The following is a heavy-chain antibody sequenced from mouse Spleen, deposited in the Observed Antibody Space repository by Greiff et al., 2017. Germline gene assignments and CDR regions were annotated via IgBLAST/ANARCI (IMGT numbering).Heavy chain of an antibody. V-gene: IGHV3-6*02. Sequence: EVKLEESGPGLVKPSQSLSLTCSVTGYSITSGYYWKWIRQLPGNKLEWMGYISYDGSNNYNPSLKNRISITRDTSKNQFFLKLNSVTTEDTATYYCARDLESLYAMDYWGQGTSVTVSS. CDR1: GYSITSGYY. J-gene: IGHJ4*01. CDR2: ISYDGSN. CDR3: ARDLESLYAMDY.